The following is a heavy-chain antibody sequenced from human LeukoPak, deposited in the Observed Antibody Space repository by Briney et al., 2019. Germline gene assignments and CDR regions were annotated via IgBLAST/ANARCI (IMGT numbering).Heavy chain of an antibody. J-gene: IGHJ4*02. V-gene: IGHV1-2*02. CDR1: GYTFTAYY. Sequence: ASVRVSCKASGYTFTAYYMQWVRQAPGQGLERMGWINPNSGGTNYAQKFQGRVTMTRDTSISTAYMELSRLRSDDTAVYYCARVLPYCGGDCYTYYLDYWGQGTLVTVSS. CDR3: ARVLPYCGGDCYTYYLDY. CDR2: INPNSGGT. D-gene: IGHD2-21*02.